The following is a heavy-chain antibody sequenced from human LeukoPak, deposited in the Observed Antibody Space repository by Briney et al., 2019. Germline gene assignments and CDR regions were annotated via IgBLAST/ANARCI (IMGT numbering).Heavy chain of an antibody. CDR2: VSSSGSTI. CDR3: ARGRGSSNYFDY. CDR1: GFTFSYYS. V-gene: IGHV3-48*02. D-gene: IGHD6-13*01. Sequence: GGSLRLSCAASGFTFSYYSINWVRQAPGKGLEWVSAVSSSGSTIYYADSVKGRFSMSRDNAKNSVYLQMTSLRDEDTAVYYCARGRGSSNYFDYWGQGTLVTVSS. J-gene: IGHJ4*02.